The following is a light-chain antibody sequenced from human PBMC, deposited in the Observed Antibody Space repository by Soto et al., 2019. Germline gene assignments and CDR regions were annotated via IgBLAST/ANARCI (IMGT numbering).Light chain of an antibody. CDR1: QTVSSNY. V-gene: IGKV3-20*01. Sequence: EIVLTQSPGTLSLSPGERATLSCRASQTVSSNYLAWYQQKPRQAPRLLIYGASSGAPGISDRFSGSGSGNDFTLTISRVEPEDSAVYFCQQYPSWYPFGQGTKLEIK. CDR2: GAS. J-gene: IGKJ2*01. CDR3: QQYPSWYP.